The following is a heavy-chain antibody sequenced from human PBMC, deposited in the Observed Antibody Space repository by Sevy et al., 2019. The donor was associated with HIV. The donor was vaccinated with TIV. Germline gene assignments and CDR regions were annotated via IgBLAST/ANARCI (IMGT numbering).Heavy chain of an antibody. CDR1: GLNVSDYF. D-gene: IGHD3-10*01. CDR2: ISSSGTII. Sequence: GGSLRLSCAVSGLNVSDYFMAWIRQAPGRGPEWVSYISSSGTIIYYRDSVKGRFTISRDNAKNSLYLQMNSLRLEDTAMYYGARDLASGSFYSLYFDYWGQGTLVTVSS. CDR3: ARDLASGSFYSLYFDY. V-gene: IGHV3-11*01. J-gene: IGHJ4*02.